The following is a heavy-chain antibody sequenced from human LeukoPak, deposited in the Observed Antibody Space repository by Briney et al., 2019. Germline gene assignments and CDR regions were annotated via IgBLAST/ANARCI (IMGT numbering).Heavy chain of an antibody. Sequence: SETLSLTCAVYGGSFSGYYWSWIRQPPGKGLEWIGEINHSGSTYYNPSLKSRVTISVDRSKNQFSLKLSSVTAADTAVYYCARDYRDTVVVPAAIDAFDIWGQGTMVTVSS. J-gene: IGHJ3*02. CDR3: ARDYRDTVVVPAAIDAFDI. D-gene: IGHD2-2*01. V-gene: IGHV4-34*01. CDR1: GGSFSGYY. CDR2: INHSGST.